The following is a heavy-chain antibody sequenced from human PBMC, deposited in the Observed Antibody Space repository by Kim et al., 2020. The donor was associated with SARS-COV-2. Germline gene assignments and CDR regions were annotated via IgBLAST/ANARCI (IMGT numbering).Heavy chain of an antibody. Sequence: SETLSLTCAVYGGSFSGYYWSWIRQPPGKGLEWVGEVDHAGSTNYNPSLKSRVTISLDTSKNYFSLKLNSVTAADAAVYYCARGGGTAWFRDFFYLGQGT. CDR2: VDHAGST. V-gene: IGHV4-34*01. D-gene: IGHD3-10*01. CDR1: GGSFSGYY. CDR3: ARGGGTAWFRDFFY. J-gene: IGHJ4*02.